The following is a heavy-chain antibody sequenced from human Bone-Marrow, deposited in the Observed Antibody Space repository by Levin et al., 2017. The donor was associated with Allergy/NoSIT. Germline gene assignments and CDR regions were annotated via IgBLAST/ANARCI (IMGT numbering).Heavy chain of an antibody. V-gene: IGHV4-4*02. D-gene: IGHD3-3*01. Sequence: PSETLSLTCAVSGGSISSSNWWSWVRQPPEKGLEWIGEIHHSGSTNYNPSLKSRVTISVDTSKNQFSLILSSVTAADTAVYYCVYYDFWSGYYDYWGQGTLVTVSS. J-gene: IGHJ4*02. CDR2: IHHSGST. CDR1: GGSISSSNW. CDR3: VYYDFWSGYYDY.